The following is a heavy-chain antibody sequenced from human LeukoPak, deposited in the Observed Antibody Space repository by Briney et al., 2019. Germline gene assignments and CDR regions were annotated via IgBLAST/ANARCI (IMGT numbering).Heavy chain of an antibody. Sequence: PSETLSLTCTVSGGSISSGGYYWSWIRQPPGKGLEWIGYIYHSGSTYYNPSLTSRVTISVDTSNNQFSLKLSSVTAADTAVYYCARGGGSNNWYWVDYWGQGTLVTVSS. CDR2: IYHSGST. CDR1: GGSISSGGYY. V-gene: IGHV4-30-2*01. D-gene: IGHD6-13*01. CDR3: ARGGGSNNWYWVDY. J-gene: IGHJ4*02.